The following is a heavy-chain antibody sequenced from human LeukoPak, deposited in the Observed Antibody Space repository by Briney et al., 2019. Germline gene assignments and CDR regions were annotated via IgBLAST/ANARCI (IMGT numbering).Heavy chain of an antibody. V-gene: IGHV4-59*01. CDR3: ARVTYDFWSGYYGD. J-gene: IGHJ4*02. CDR1: GGSISSYY. D-gene: IGHD3-3*01. Sequence: SETLSLTCTVSGGSISSYYWSWIRQPPGPGLEWIGYIYYSGSTNYNPSLKSRVTISVDTSKNQFSLKLSSVTAADTAVYYCARVTYDFWSGYYGDWGQGTLVTVSS. CDR2: IYYSGST.